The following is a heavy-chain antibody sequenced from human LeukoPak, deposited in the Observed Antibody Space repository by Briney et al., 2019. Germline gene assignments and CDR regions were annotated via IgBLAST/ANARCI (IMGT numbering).Heavy chain of an antibody. CDR1: GGSFSGYY. D-gene: IGHD2-2*02. Sequence: SETLSLTCAVYGGSFSGYYWSWIRQPPGKGLEWIGEINHSGSTSYNPSLKSRVTISVDTSKNQFSLKLSSVTAADTAVYYCARGSPRFYCSSTSCYKDYYYYMDVWGKGTTVTVSS. CDR3: ARGSPRFYCSSTSCYKDYYYYMDV. J-gene: IGHJ6*03. V-gene: IGHV4-34*01. CDR2: INHSGST.